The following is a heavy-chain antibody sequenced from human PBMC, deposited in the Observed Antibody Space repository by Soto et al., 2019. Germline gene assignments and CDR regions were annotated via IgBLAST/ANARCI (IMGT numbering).Heavy chain of an antibody. CDR2: ISGSGGST. J-gene: IGHJ4*02. D-gene: IGHD2-2*01. CDR1: GFTFSSYA. CDR3: AGCELDIVVVPAATFDY. Sequence: XGSLRLSCAASGFTFSSYAMSWVRQAPGKGLEWVSAISGSGGSTYYADSVKGRFTIPRDNSKNTLYLQMNSLRAEDTAVYYCAGCELDIVVVPAATFDYWGQGTLVTVSS. V-gene: IGHV3-23*01.